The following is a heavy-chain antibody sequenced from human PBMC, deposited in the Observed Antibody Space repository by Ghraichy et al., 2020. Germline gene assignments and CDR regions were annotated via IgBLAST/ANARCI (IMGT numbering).Heavy chain of an antibody. CDR1: KFTFSGYT. J-gene: IGHJ5*02. CDR3: ARSPGRSYNWFDP. V-gene: IGHV3-48*04. Sequence: GGSLRLSCVASKFTFSGYTMNWVRQAPGKGLEWVSYISSGSSNIYYADSVKGRFTISRDNAKNSLYLQMNSLRAEDTAVYYCARSPGRSYNWFDPWGQGTLVTVSS. CDR2: ISSGSSNI. D-gene: IGHD3-10*01.